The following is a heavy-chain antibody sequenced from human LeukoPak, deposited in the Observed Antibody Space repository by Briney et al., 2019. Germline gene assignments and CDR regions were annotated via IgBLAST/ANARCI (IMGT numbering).Heavy chain of an antibody. V-gene: IGHV4-34*01. CDR3: ARAPPGTAAKYFQH. Sequence: PSETLSLTCAVYGGSFSGYYWSWIRQPPGKGLEWIGEINHSGSTNYNPSLKSRVTISVDTSKNQFSQKLSSVTAADTAVYYCARAPPGTAAKYFQHWGQGTLVTVSS. J-gene: IGHJ1*01. CDR2: INHSGST. CDR1: GGSFSGYY. D-gene: IGHD1-14*01.